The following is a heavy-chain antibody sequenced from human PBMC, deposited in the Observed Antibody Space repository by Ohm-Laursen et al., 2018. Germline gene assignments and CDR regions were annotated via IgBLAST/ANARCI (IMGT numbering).Heavy chain of an antibody. CDR2: IYYTGST. J-gene: IGHJ4*02. CDR3: ARVVYYDSSGFYSHYFDY. D-gene: IGHD3-22*01. V-gene: IGHV4-59*07. CDR1: RGSISSFY. Sequence: SDTLSLTWTVSRGSISSFYWSWIRQPPGKGLEWIGYIYYTGSTNYNPSLKNRLTMSVDTSKIQFSLSLRSVTAADTAVYYCARVVYYDSSGFYSHYFDYWGKGTLVTVSS.